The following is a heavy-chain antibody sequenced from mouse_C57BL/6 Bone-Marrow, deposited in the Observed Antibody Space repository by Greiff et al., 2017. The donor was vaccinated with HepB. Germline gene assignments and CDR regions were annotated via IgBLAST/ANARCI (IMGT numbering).Heavy chain of an antibody. CDR3: ARSDYWYFDV. J-gene: IGHJ1*03. V-gene: IGHV1-69*01. CDR1: GYTFTSYW. Sequence: VQLQQPGAELVMPGASGKLSCKASGYTFTSYWMHWVKQRPGQGLEWIGEIDPSDSYTNYNQKFKGKSTLTVDKSSSTAYMQLSSLTSEDSAVYYCARSDYWYFDVWGTGTTVTVSS. CDR2: IDPSDSYT.